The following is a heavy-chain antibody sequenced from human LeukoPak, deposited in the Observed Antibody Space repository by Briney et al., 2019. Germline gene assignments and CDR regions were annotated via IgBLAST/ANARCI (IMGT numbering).Heavy chain of an antibody. CDR1: GFTFSTYA. CDR3: AKAVLSKSGYDYYRY. Sequence: PGGSLRLSCAASGFTFSTYAMSWVRQAPGKGLEWVSGISGSGGSTYYADSVKGRFTISRDNSKNTLYLQMNSLRAEDTAVYYCAKAVLSKSGYDYYRYWGQGTLAIVSS. CDR2: ISGSGGST. V-gene: IGHV3-23*01. D-gene: IGHD5-12*01. J-gene: IGHJ4*02.